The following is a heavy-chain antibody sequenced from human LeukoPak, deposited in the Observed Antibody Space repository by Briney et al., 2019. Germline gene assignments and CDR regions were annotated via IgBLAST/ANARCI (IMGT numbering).Heavy chain of an antibody. CDR2: IYSGGST. Sequence: GGSLRLSCAASGFTFSDYYMSWIRQAPGKGLEWVSVIYSGGSTYYADSVKGRFTISRDNSKNTLYLQMNSLRAEDTAVYYCARDYGSGSFYFDYWGQGTLVTVSS. CDR3: ARDYGSGSFYFDY. J-gene: IGHJ4*02. V-gene: IGHV3-53*01. CDR1: GFTFSDYY. D-gene: IGHD3-10*01.